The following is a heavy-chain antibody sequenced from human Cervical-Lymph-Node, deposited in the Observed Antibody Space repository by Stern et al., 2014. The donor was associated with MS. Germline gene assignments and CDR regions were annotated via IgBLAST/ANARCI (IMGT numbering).Heavy chain of an antibody. CDR3: ARCDDYWYFDL. CDR1: GGSFSGYY. J-gene: IGHJ2*01. Sequence: QVQLQQWGAGLLKPSETLSLTCAVYGGSFSGYYWSWIRQPPGKGLEWIGEINHSGSTNDNPSLKSRVTISVDTSKNQFSLKLSSVTAADTAVYYCARCDDYWYFDLWGRGTLVTVSS. CDR2: INHSGST. V-gene: IGHV4-34*01.